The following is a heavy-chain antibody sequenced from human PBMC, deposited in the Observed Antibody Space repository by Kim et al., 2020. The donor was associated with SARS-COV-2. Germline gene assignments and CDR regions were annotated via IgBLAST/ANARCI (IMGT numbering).Heavy chain of an antibody. Sequence: GRFTISRDDSKSIAYLQMNSLKTEDTAVYYCTRDPGSRFLEWLLDAAFDIWGQGTMVTVSS. CDR3: TRDPGSRFLEWLLDAAFDI. J-gene: IGHJ3*02. D-gene: IGHD3-3*01. V-gene: IGHV3-49*02.